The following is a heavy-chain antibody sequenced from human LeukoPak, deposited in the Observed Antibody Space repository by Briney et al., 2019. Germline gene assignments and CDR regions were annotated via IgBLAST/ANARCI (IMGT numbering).Heavy chain of an antibody. J-gene: IGHJ4*02. Sequence: GGSLRLSCAASGLSFRSYTTNGLCHARGQGREWVSYISSSSGYIYYADSVKGRFPISRDNAKNSLYLQMNSLRAEDTAVYYCATEGRAAAGTHFDYWGQGTLVTVSS. V-gene: IGHV3-21*06. CDR1: GLSFRSYT. CDR3: ATEGRAAAGTHFDY. D-gene: IGHD6-13*01. CDR2: ISSSSGYI.